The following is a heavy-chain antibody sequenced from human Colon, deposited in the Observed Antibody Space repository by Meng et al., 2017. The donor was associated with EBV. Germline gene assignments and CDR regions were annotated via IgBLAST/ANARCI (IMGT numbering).Heavy chain of an antibody. D-gene: IGHD2-15*01. CDR2: INHVGST. V-gene: IGHV4-34*01. J-gene: IGHJ4*02. CDR3: ASSDCSGGTCYLDC. Sequence: VQRQQWGSGLLKPSETLSLSCPGYGGSFRDSYWTWIRQPPGKGLEWIGEINHVGSTTYNPSLKSRVTISVDTSKNQFSLKLSSVTAADAAVYYCASSDCSGGTCYLDCWGQGTLVTVSS. CDR1: GGSFRDSY.